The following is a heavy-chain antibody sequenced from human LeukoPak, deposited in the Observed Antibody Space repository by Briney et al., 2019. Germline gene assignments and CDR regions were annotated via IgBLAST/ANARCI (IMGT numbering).Heavy chain of an antibody. CDR2: ISPSGDRT. V-gene: IGHV3-23*01. J-gene: IGHJ4*02. CDR3: AIMHGYYDGSGYWVQ. CDR1: GFTFGSYG. D-gene: IGHD3-22*01. Sequence: GGSLRLSCAASGFTFGSYGMSWVRQAPGKGLEWVSFISPSGDRTSNADSEEGRFTISRDNPRDTLYLQMNSLRDEDTAGYYCAIMHGYYDGSGYWVQWGQGTLVTVSS.